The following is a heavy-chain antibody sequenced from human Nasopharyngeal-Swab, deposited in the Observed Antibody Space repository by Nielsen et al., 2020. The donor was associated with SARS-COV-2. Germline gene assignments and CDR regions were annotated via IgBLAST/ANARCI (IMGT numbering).Heavy chain of an antibody. CDR1: GFTVSSNY. J-gene: IGHJ5*02. CDR3: AREGIFHWFDP. Sequence: GESLKIPCAASGFTVSSNYMSWVRQAPGKGLEWVSVIYSGGSTYYADSVKGRFTISRDNSKNTLYLQMNSLRAEDTAVYYCAREGIFHWFDPWGQGTLVTVSS. D-gene: IGHD3-10*01. CDR2: IYSGGST. V-gene: IGHV3-53*01.